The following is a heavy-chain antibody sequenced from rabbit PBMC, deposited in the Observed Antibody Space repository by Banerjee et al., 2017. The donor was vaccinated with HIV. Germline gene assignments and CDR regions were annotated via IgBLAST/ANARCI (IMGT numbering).Heavy chain of an antibody. V-gene: IGHV1S47*01. CDR1: GFDFSSYY. J-gene: IGHJ4*01. CDR2: IDPVFGST. CDR3: ARDLPSYDDYGDGSRFNL. D-gene: IGHD2-1*01. Sequence: QEQLVESGGGLVQPEGSLTLTCKASGFDFSSYYMSWVRQAPGKGLEWIGYIDPVFGSTYYASWVNGRFTISSHNAQNTLYLQLNSLTAADTATYFCARDLPSYDDYGDGSRFNLWGQGTLVTVS.